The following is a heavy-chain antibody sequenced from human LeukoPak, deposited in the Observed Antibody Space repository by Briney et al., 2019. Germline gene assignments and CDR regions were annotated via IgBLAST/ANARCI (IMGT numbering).Heavy chain of an antibody. CDR3: ARLDSDDSSGYYHKFDY. V-gene: IGHV1-3*01. Sequence: GASVKVSCKASGYTFTSYAMHWVRQAPGQRLEWMGWINAGNGNTKYSQKFQGRVTITRDTSASTAYMELSSLRSEDTAVYYCARLDSDDSSGYYHKFDYWGQGTLVTVSS. D-gene: IGHD3-22*01. J-gene: IGHJ4*02. CDR2: INAGNGNT. CDR1: GYTFTSYA.